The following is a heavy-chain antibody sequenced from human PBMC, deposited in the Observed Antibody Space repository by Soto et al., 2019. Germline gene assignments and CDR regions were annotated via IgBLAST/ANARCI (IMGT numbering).Heavy chain of an antibody. V-gene: IGHV4-59*01. J-gene: IGHJ4*02. Sequence: SETLSLTCTVSGGSISSYYWSWIRQPPGKGLEWIGYIYYSGSTNYNPSLKSRVTISVDTSKNQFSLKLSSVTAADTAVYYCASFEPYGWGFGYWGQGTLVTVSS. CDR3: ASFEPYGWGFGY. CDR1: GGSISSYY. CDR2: IYYSGST. D-gene: IGHD7-27*01.